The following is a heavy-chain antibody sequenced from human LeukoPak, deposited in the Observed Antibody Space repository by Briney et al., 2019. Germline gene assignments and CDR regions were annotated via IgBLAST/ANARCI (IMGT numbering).Heavy chain of an antibody. D-gene: IGHD3-22*01. J-gene: IGHJ3*02. CDR3: ATYDTHRDAFDI. Sequence: ASVKVSCKASGYTFTGYYMHWVRQAPGQGLEWMGWINPNSGGTNYAQKFQGRVTMTRDTSISTAYMELSRLRSDDTAVYYCATYDTHRDAFDIWGQGTMVTVSS. CDR1: GYTFTGYY. CDR2: INPNSGGT. V-gene: IGHV1-2*02.